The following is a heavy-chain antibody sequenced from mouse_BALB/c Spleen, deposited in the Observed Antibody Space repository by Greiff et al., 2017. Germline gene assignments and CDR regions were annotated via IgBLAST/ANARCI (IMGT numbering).Heavy chain of an antibody. D-gene: IGHD2-14*01. J-gene: IGHJ4*01. CDR1: GYTFTNYW. V-gene: IGHV1-63*02. CDR3: AREGYRYLYAMDY. CDR2: IYPGGGYT. Sequence: QVQLQQSGAELVRPGTSVKISCKASGYTFTNYWLGWVKQRPGHGLEWIGDIYPGGGYTNYNEKFKGKATLTADTSSSTAYMQLSSLTSEDSAVYFCAREGYRYLYAMDYWGQGTSVTVSS.